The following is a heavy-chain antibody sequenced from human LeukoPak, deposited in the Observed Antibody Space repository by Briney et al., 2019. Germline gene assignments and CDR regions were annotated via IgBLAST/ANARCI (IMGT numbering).Heavy chain of an antibody. CDR3: ARDLDIVVVVAAIGY. CDR1: GYTFINYD. CDR2: MNPKSGNT. Sequence: GASVKVSCKASGYTFINYDINWVRQATGQGLEWMGWMNPKSGNTGFAQKFQGRVTITRNTSISAAYMELSSLRSDDTAVYYCARDLDIVVVVAAIGYWGQGTLVTVSS. D-gene: IGHD2-15*01. V-gene: IGHV1-8*03. J-gene: IGHJ4*02.